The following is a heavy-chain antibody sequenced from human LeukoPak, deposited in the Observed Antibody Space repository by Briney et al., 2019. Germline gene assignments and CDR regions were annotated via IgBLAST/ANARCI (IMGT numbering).Heavy chain of an antibody. V-gene: IGHV4-31*03. D-gene: IGHD4-17*01. CDR2: IYYSGST. J-gene: IGHJ4*02. CDR3: ARGRSDYDPEVYLDY. Sequence: SQTLSLTCTVSGGSISSGGYYWSWIRQHPGKGLEWIGYIYYSGSTYYNPSLKSRVTISVDTSKNQFSLKLNSVTAADTAVYYCARGRSDYDPEVYLDYWGQGTLVTVSS. CDR1: GGSISSGGYY.